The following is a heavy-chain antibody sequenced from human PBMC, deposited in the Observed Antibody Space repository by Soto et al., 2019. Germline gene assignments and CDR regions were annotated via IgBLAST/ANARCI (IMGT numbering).Heavy chain of an antibody. J-gene: IGHJ4*02. Sequence: QMQLVQSGPEVKKPGTSVKVSCKTSGFTFSSSAVHWVRQARGHRLQWIGWIDVGSANANYAHMLQERVTISRGMSTSTAYMELSSLRPEDTAVYYCATEVGGYIYGVARHWGPGTLVTVSS. CDR1: GFTFSSSA. D-gene: IGHD4-17*01. CDR3: ATEVGGYIYGVARH. V-gene: IGHV1-58*01. CDR2: IDVGSANA.